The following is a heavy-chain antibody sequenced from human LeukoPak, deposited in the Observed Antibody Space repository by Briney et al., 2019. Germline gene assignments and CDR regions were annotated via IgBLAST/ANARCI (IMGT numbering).Heavy chain of an antibody. CDR2: ISAYNGNT. CDR1: GGTFSSYA. V-gene: IGHV1-18*01. D-gene: IGHD3-10*01. J-gene: IGHJ3*02. Sequence: ASVKVSCKASGGTFSSYAISWVRQAPGQGLEWMGWISAYNGNTNYAQKLQGRVTMTTDTSTSTAYMELRSLRSDDTAVYYCARLWGFGELFRAFDIWGQGTMVTVSS. CDR3: ARLWGFGELFRAFDI.